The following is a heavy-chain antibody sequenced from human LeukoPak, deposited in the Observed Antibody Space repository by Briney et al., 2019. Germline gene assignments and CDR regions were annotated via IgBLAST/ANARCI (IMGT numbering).Heavy chain of an antibody. D-gene: IGHD2-2*02. V-gene: IGHV1-69*13. CDR2: VIPIFGTA. J-gene: IGHJ4*02. CDR1: GGTFSSYA. CDR3: ATELLYCSSTSCYRSGFDY. Sequence: ASVNVSCKASGGTFSSYAISWVRQAPGQGLEWTGGVIPIFGTANYAQKFQGRVTITADESTSTAYMELSSLRSEDTAVYYCATELLYCSSTSCYRSGFDYWGQGTLVTVSS.